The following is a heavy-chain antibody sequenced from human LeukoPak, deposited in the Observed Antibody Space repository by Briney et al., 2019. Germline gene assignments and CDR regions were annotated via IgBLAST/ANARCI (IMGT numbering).Heavy chain of an antibody. CDR3: ASRSGSFSDALDI. V-gene: IGHV4-59*08. CDR1: GGSISSYY. CDR2: IHYSEST. J-gene: IGHJ3*02. Sequence: SETLSLTCTVSGGSISSYYWSWIRQPPGKGLEWIGYIHYSESTKYNPSLKSRVTMSVDTSKNQFSLKLSSVTAADTAVYYCASRSGSFSDALDIWGQGTLVTVSS. D-gene: IGHD3-10*01.